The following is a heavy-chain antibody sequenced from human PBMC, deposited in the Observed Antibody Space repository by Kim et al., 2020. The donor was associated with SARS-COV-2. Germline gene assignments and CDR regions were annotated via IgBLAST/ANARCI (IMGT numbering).Heavy chain of an antibody. D-gene: IGHD1-26*01. CDR2: IYYSGST. CDR1: GGSISSYY. J-gene: IGHJ4*02. V-gene: IGHV4-59*01. CDR3: ARWGSWIVGAVGFDY. Sequence: SETLSLTCTVSGGSISSYYWSWIRQPPGKGLEWIGYIYYSGSTNYNPPLKSRVTISVDTSKNQFSLKLSSVTAADTAVYYCARWGSWIVGAVGFDYWGQGTLVTVSS.